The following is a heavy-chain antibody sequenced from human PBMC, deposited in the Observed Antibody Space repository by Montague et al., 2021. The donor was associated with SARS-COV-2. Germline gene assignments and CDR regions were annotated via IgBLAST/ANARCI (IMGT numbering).Heavy chain of an antibody. Sequence: SETLSLTCTVSGGSISGYYWSWFRQSAGKGLEWIGRIYNSGSTSYNPSLKSRVTMSVGTSKNQFSLKLSSVTAADTAVYCCVRDQGRSNWNYPDYWGQGTLVTVSS. CDR3: VRDQGRSNWNYPDY. J-gene: IGHJ4*02. D-gene: IGHD1-20*01. CDR1: GGSISGYY. CDR2: IYNSGST. V-gene: IGHV4-4*07.